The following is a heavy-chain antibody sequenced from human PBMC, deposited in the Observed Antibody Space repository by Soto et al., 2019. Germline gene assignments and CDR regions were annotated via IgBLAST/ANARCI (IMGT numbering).Heavy chain of an antibody. Sequence: QVQLVQSGAEVKKPGASVKVSCKASGYTFTSYYVHWVRQAPGQGLEWMGIINPGGGSTTYGKKFRGRVTMTRDTSTSTVYMELSSLRSEDTAVYYWVRDRYTDYDSGTFDIWGQGTGVTVSS. J-gene: IGHJ3*02. CDR2: INPGGGST. CDR3: VRDRYTDYDSGTFDI. V-gene: IGHV1-46*01. CDR1: GYTFTSYY. D-gene: IGHD5-12*01.